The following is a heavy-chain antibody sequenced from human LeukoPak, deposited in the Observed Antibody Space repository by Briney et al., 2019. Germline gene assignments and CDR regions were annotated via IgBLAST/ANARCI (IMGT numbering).Heavy chain of an antibody. CDR3: ARLLKVAALKSSFDP. D-gene: IGHD6-13*01. Sequence: GESLKISCKGSGYSFTSYWIGWVRQMPGKGLEWMGIIYPGDSDTRYSPSFQGQVTISADRSISTAYLQWSSLKASDTAMYYCARLLKVAALKSSFDPWGQGTLVTVSS. V-gene: IGHV5-51*01. CDR1: GYSFTSYW. CDR2: IYPGDSDT. J-gene: IGHJ5*02.